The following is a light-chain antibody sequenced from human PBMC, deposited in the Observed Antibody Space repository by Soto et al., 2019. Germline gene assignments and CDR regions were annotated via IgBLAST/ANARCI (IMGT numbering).Light chain of an antibody. CDR1: NSDVGAYSY. J-gene: IGLJ1*01. Sequence: QSVLTQPASVSGSPGQSITISCTGTNSDVGAYSYVSWYQQYPGKAPKLLIYDVGARPSGISDRFSGSKSGNTASLTISGLQDDVEADYSCSSYKAFTTYGCGSETKVTV. CDR3: SSYKAFTTYG. V-gene: IGLV2-14*03. CDR2: DVG.